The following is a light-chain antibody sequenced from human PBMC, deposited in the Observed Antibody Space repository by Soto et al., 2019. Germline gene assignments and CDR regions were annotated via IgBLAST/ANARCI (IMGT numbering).Light chain of an antibody. Sequence: EIVLTQSPGTLSLSPGERATLSCRASQSVARSYLAWYQHKPGQAPRLLIYGASTRATGIPDNFSGSGSGTDFTLTISRLEPEDFAVYYCQQYSSSRTFGQGTKVDI. CDR2: GAS. CDR3: QQYSSSRT. V-gene: IGKV3-20*01. CDR1: QSVARSY. J-gene: IGKJ1*01.